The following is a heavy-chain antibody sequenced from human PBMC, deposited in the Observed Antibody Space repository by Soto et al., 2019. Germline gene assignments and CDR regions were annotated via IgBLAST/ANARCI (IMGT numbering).Heavy chain of an antibody. D-gene: IGHD3-10*01. Sequence: EVQLLESGGGLVQPWGSLRLSCAASGFTFSSYAMSWVRQAPGKGLEWVSIIGVGGGDRYYPESVKGRFPISRDNSRDTLYLEMNSLRDEDTAVYYCARVRFGELVWGQGTLVTVSS. CDR2: IGVGGGDR. CDR1: GFTFSSYA. CDR3: ARVRFGELV. J-gene: IGHJ4*02. V-gene: IGHV3-23*01.